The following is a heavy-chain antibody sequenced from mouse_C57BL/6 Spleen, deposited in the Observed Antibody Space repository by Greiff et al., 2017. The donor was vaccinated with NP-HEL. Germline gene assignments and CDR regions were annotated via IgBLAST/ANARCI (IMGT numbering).Heavy chain of an antibody. J-gene: IGHJ4*01. CDR1: GYTFTSYW. V-gene: IGHV1-59*01. CDR3: ARSTTVVARAMDY. CDR2: IDPSDSYT. Sequence: QVQLQQPGAELVRPGTSVKLSCKASGYTFTSYWMHWVKQRPGQGLEWIGVIDPSDSYTNYNQKFKGKATLTVDTSSSTAYMQLSSLTSEDSAVYYCARSTTVVARAMDYWGQGTSVTVSS. D-gene: IGHD1-1*01.